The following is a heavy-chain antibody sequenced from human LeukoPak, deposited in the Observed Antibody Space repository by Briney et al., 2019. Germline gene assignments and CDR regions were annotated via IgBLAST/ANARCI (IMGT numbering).Heavy chain of an antibody. CDR3: ASVSGSYSGGHGY. J-gene: IGHJ4*02. CDR1: GFTFSRYS. CDR2: ISSSSSYI. Sequence: GGSLRLSCAASGFTFSRYSMNWVRQAPGKGLEWVSSISSSSSYIYYADSVKGRFTISRDNAKNSLYLQMNSLRAEDTAVYYCASVSGSYSGGHGYWGQGTLVTVSS. D-gene: IGHD1-26*01. V-gene: IGHV3-21*01.